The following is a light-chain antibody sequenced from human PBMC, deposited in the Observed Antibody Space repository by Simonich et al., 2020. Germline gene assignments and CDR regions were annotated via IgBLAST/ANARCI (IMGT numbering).Light chain of an antibody. CDR1: SSDVGGYNY. Sequence: QSALTQPASVSGSPGQSITISCPGTSSDVGGYNYVSWYQQNPGKAPKLMIYDCSKRPSVVSIRVSGAKSGNTASLTISGLQADDEADYYCSSYAGSNNLVFGGGTKLTVL. J-gene: IGLJ2*01. CDR2: DCS. CDR3: SSYAGSNNLV. V-gene: IGLV2-14*01.